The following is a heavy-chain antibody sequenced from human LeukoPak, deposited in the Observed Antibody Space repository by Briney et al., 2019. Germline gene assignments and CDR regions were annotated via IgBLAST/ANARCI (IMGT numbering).Heavy chain of an antibody. CDR2: IKQDGSEK. V-gene: IGHV3-7*01. CDR3: ARGRCSSASCFFDY. Sequence: GGSLRLSCAASGFTFSIYWMSWVSQAPGKGLEWVANIKQDGSEKYYVDSVKGRFTISRDNAKNSLSLQMNSLRAEDTAVYYCARGRCSSASCFFDYWGQGTLVTVSS. CDR1: GFTFSIYW. D-gene: IGHD2-2*01. J-gene: IGHJ4*02.